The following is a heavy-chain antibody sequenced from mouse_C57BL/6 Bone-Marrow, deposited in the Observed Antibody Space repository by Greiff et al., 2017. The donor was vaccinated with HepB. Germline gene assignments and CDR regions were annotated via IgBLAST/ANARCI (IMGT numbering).Heavy chain of an antibody. D-gene: IGHD1-1*01. J-gene: IGHJ4*01. CDR3: AIITTVVEDYAMDY. Sequence: VKLQESGPGLVAPSQSLSITCTVSGFSLTSYGVDWVRQSPGKGLEWLGVIWGVGSTNYNSALKSRLSISKDNSKSQVFLKMNSLQTDDTAMYYCAIITTVVEDYAMDYWGQGTSVTVSS. CDR2: IWGVGST. V-gene: IGHV2-6*01. CDR1: GFSLTSYG.